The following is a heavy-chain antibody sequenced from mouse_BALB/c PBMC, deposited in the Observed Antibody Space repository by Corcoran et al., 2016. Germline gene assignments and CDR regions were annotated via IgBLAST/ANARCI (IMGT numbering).Heavy chain of an antibody. CDR2: INTYTGEP. CDR1: GYSFKNYG. V-gene: IGHV9-3-1*01. J-gene: IGHJ4*01. CDR3: ARAPLHYYSMDY. D-gene: IGHD6-1*01. Sequence: QIQLVQSGPELKKPGETVKISCKASGYSFKNYGMNWVKQAPGKGLKWMGWINTYTGEPTYADDFKGRFAFSLETSASTSYLQINNLKNEDTATYFCARAPLHYYSMDYWGQGTSVTVSS.